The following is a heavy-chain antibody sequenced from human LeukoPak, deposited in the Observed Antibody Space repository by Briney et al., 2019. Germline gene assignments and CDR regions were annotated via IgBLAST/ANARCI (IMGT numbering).Heavy chain of an antibody. J-gene: IGHJ4*02. CDR1: GFTFSSYS. CDR3: AKSQSIVVVVAAADY. Sequence: GGSLRLSCAASGFTFSSYSMNWVRQAPGKGLEWVAFIRYDGSNKYYADSVKGRFTISRDNSKNTLYLQMNSLRAEDTAVYYCAKSQSIVVVVAAADYWGQGTLVTVSS. D-gene: IGHD2-15*01. V-gene: IGHV3-30*02. CDR2: IRYDGSNK.